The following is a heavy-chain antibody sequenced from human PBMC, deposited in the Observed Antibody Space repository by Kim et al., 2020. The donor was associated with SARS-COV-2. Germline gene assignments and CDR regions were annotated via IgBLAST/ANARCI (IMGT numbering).Heavy chain of an antibody. D-gene: IGHD3-16*01. Sequence: GGSLRLSCAASGFRFSDYYMTWIRQSPGRGLEWVSNINGGSTNIKYVDSVKGRFTISRDNVMNSLYLQMNRLRADDTAGYYCARVGGKNRLDYLGQGIL. CDR1: GFRFSDYY. CDR3: ARVGGKNRLDY. V-gene: IGHV3-11*05. CDR2: INGGSTNI. J-gene: IGHJ4*02.